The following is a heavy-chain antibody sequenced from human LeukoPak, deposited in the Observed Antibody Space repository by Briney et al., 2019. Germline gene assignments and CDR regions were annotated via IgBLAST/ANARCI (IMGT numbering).Heavy chain of an antibody. V-gene: IGHV1-18*01. CDR3: ARDCIGCHGFDY. J-gene: IGHJ4*02. Sequence: ASVKVSCKVCGYTFTSYGISWVRQAPGQGLEWMGWVSAYADDTNYVQKFRGRVTMTTDTSTSTAYMELRSLRSDDTAVYYCARDCIGCHGFDYWGQGTLVTVSS. CDR2: VSAYADDT. CDR1: GYTFTSYG. D-gene: IGHD2-15*01.